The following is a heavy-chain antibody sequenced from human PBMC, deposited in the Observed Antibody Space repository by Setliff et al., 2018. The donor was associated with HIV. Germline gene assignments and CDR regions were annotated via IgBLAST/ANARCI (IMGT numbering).Heavy chain of an antibody. CDR1: GGTFNNYG. V-gene: IGHV1-69*13. CDR2: IVLIFGTT. D-gene: IGHD3-3*01. J-gene: IGHJ2*01. CDR3: ARVRRDFYNLWSGYYVHWYFDL. Sequence: SVKVSCKASGGTFNNYGISWLRQAPGQGPEWMGGIVLIFGTTNYAQKFKGRVTITADDSTSTAYLELSSLRSDDTAVYYCARVRRDFYNLWSGYYVHWYFDLWGRGTLVTVSS.